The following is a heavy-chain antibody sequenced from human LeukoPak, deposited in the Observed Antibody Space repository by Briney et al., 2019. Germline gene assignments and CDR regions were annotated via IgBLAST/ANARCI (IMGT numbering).Heavy chain of an antibody. CDR1: GFTFSSYA. CDR2: ISGSGGST. D-gene: IGHD3-22*01. J-gene: IGHJ4*02. Sequence: GGSLRLSCAASGFTFSSYAMSWVRQAPGKGLEWVSVISGSGGSTYYADSVKGRFTISRDNSKNTLYLQVNSLRAEDTAVYYCAKDGYYYDSCAYFDYWGQEILVTVSS. CDR3: AKDGYYYDSCAYFDY. V-gene: IGHV3-23*01.